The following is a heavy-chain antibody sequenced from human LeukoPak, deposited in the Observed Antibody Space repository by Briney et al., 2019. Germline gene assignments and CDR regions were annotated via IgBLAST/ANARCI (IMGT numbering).Heavy chain of an antibody. CDR1: GFTFDDYA. J-gene: IGHJ4*02. CDR2: ISWDGGST. Sequence: PGRSLRLSCAASGFTFDDYAMHWVRQAPGKGLEWVSLISWDGGSTYYADSVKGRFTISRDNSKNSLYLQMNSLRTEDTALYYCAKPYYYDSSGYLTNWGQGTLVTVSS. D-gene: IGHD3-22*01. CDR3: AKPYYYDSSGYLTN. V-gene: IGHV3-43*02.